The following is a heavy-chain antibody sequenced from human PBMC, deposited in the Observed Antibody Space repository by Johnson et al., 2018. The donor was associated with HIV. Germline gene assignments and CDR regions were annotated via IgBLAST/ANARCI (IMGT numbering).Heavy chain of an antibody. Sequence: VQLVESGGGLVQPGGSLILSCAASGFSFNNYWMHWVRQAPGKGLVWVSRISSDGSSTYYADSVKGRFTISRDNARNTKFVQMNSLRAEDTAVYYCARSGPNWAFDFWGRGTMVTVSS. V-gene: IGHV3-74*01. CDR2: ISSDGSST. CDR3: ARSGPNWAFDF. J-gene: IGHJ3*01. D-gene: IGHD1-1*01. CDR1: GFSFNNYW.